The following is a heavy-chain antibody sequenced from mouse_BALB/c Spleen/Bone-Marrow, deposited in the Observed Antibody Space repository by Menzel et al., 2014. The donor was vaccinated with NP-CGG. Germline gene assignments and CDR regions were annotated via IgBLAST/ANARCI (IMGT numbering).Heavy chain of an antibody. Sequence: VKLMESAPGLVQPSQNLSITCTVSGFSLNSHGVHWVRQSPGKGLEWLGVIWKGGSTDYNAAFMSRLSITKANSKSPVFFKMNSLQADDTAIYYCAKNRVDGVVDYWGQGTTLTVSS. CDR3: AKNRVDGVVDY. J-gene: IGHJ2*01. CDR2: IWKGGST. D-gene: IGHD3-3*01. V-gene: IGHV2-5*01. CDR1: GFSLNSHG.